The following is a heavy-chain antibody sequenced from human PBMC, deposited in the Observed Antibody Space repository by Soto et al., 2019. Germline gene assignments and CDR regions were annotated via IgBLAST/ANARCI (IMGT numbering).Heavy chain of an antibody. V-gene: IGHV3-13*01. D-gene: IGHD6-6*01. CDR3: ARERSIAARPGNYYYGMDV. Sequence: GGSLRLSCAASGFTFSSYDMHWVRQATGKGLEWVSAIGTAGDTYYPGSVKGRFTISRENAKNSLYLQMNSLRAGDTAVYYCARERSIAARPGNYYYGMDVWGQGTTVTVSS. CDR1: GFTFSSYD. CDR2: IGTAGDT. J-gene: IGHJ6*02.